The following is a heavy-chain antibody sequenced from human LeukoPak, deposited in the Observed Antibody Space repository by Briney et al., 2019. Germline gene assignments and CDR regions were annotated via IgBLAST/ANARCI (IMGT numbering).Heavy chain of an antibody. Sequence: SETLSLTCTVSGGSISSYYWSWIRQPPGKGLEWIGYIYYSGSTNFNPSLKSRVTISVDTSKNQFSLKLSSVTAADTAVYYCARAPYYYGSGSTAFDLWGRGTLVTVSS. D-gene: IGHD3-10*01. CDR2: IYYSGST. CDR3: ARAPYYYGSGSTAFDL. J-gene: IGHJ2*01. V-gene: IGHV4-59*01. CDR1: GGSISSYY.